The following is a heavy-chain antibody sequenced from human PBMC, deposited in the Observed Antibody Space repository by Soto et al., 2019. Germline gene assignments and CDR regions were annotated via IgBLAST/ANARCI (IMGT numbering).Heavy chain of an antibody. D-gene: IGHD1-7*01. CDR1: GGSVSSGSYY. CDR2: IYYSGST. V-gene: IGHV4-61*01. J-gene: IGHJ5*02. CDR3: ARGPLGELEILGFAWFDP. Sequence: TSETLSFTCTVSGGSVSSGSYYWSWIRQPPGKGLEWIGYIYYSGSTNYNPSLKSRVTISVDTSKNQFSLKLSSVTAADTAVYYCARGPLGELEILGFAWFDPWGQGTLVTVSS.